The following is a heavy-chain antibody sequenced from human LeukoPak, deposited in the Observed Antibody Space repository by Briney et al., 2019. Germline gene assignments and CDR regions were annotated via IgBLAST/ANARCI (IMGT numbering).Heavy chain of an antibody. J-gene: IGHJ4*02. D-gene: IGHD3-22*01. CDR3: ARDPNYDSSGYPFDY. CDR1: GFIVSSNY. CDR2: INSDGSFT. V-gene: IGHV3-74*01. Sequence: GGSLRLSCAASGFIVSSNYMSWVRQAPGKGLVWVSRINSDGSFTTYADSVEGRFTISRDNAKNTLYLQMNSLRADDTAVYYCARDPNYDSSGYPFDYWGQGTLVTVSS.